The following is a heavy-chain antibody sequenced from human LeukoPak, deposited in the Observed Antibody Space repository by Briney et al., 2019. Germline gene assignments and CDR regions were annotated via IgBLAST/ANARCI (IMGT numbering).Heavy chain of an antibody. V-gene: IGHV3-48*02. CDR1: GWIFRRYR. J-gene: IGHJ4*02. CDR2: ISSDSGTI. CDR3: ARGGNIDF. D-gene: IGHD3-10*01. Sequence: GGSLRLSRVSSGWIFRRYRLHWGGPAPGNGLEWLTYISSDSGTIYYADSVKGRFTISRHNAKNSVYLQMNSLRDEDTAVYDCARGGNIDFGGEGTLLTVSS.